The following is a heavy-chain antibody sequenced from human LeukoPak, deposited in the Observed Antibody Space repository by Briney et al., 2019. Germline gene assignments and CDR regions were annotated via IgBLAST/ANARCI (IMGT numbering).Heavy chain of an antibody. CDR2: ITPYNGNT. CDR1: GYTFIGYS. D-gene: IGHD4-23*01. V-gene: IGHV1-18*01. J-gene: IGHJ4*02. Sequence: GASVKVSCKASGYTFIGYSISWVRQAPGHGLEWMGWITPYNGNTNYVQNFQGRVTMTTDTSTSTAYMELRSLRSDDTAVYYCAREYGGNPGLFGYWGLGTLVTVSS. CDR3: AREYGGNPGLFGY.